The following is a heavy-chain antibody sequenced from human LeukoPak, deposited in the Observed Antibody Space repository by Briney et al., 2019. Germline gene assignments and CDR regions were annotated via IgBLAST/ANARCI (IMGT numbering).Heavy chain of an antibody. Sequence: PSGTLSLTCAVSSGSIFNSNWWSWVRQPPGKGLEWIGQIFHSGSTSYSPSLKSRVTISVDKSKNQFSLKLSSVTAADTAVYYCARTTEGYCRGGSCYYFYYYMDVWGKGTTVTVSS. CDR3: ARTTEGYCRGGSCYYFYYYMDV. J-gene: IGHJ6*03. CDR1: SGSIFNSNW. V-gene: IGHV4-4*02. CDR2: IFHSGST. D-gene: IGHD2-15*01.